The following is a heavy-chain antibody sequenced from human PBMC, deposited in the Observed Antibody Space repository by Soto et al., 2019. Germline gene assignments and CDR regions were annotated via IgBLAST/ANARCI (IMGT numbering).Heavy chain of an antibody. D-gene: IGHD3-9*01. J-gene: IGHJ5*02. CDR2: IYYSGST. Sequence: SETLSLTCTVSGGSISSGGYYWSWIRQHPGKGLEWIGYIYYSGSTYYNPSLKSRVTISVDTSKNQFSLKLSSVTAADTAVYYCARVLMTGYYSWFDPWGQGTLVTVSS. V-gene: IGHV4-31*03. CDR1: GGSISSGGYY. CDR3: ARVLMTGYYSWFDP.